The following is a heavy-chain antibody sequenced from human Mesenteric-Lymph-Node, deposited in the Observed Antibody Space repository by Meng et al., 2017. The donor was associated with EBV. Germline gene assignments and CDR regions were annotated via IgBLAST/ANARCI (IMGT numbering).Heavy chain of an antibody. D-gene: IGHD4-23*01. V-gene: IGHV3-30*18. Sequence: QVELVGSGGGVVQPGRSRRLACAASGFTLSSYGMHWVRQAPGKGLEWVAVISYDGSNKYYADSVKGRFTISRDNSKNTLYLQMNSLRAEDTAVYYCAKDDYGGNPDYWGQGTLVTVSS. CDR3: AKDDYGGNPDY. J-gene: IGHJ4*02. CDR2: ISYDGSNK. CDR1: GFTLSSYG.